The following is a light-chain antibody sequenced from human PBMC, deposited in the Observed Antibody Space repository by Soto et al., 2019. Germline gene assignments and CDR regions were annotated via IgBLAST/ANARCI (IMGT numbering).Light chain of an antibody. J-gene: IGKJ5*01. CDR3: QQYNNWPPIT. Sequence: DIQMTQSPSSLSASVGDTVTITCRASQGIRNDLGWYQQKPGKAPKRLIYAASSLQSGVPSRFSGSGSGTEFTLTINSLQSEDFAVYYCQQYNNWPPITFGQGTRLEIK. CDR2: AAS. CDR1: QGIRND. V-gene: IGKV1-17*01.